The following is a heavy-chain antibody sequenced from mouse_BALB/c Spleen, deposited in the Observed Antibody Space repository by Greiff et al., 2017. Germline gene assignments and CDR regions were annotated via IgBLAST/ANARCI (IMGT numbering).Heavy chain of an antibody. V-gene: IGHV5-6-5*01. Sequence: EVQGVESGGGLVKPGGSLKLSCAASGFTFSSYAMSWVRQTPEKRLEWVASISSGGSTYYPDSVKGRFTISRDNARNILYLQMSSLRSEDTAMYYCARREILWGFDYWGQGTTLTVSS. CDR1: GFTFSSYA. D-gene: IGHD1-1*01. J-gene: IGHJ2*01. CDR2: ISSGGST. CDR3: ARREILWGFDY.